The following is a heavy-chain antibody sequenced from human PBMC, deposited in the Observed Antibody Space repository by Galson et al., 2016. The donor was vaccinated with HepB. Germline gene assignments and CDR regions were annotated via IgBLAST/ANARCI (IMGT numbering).Heavy chain of an antibody. J-gene: IGHJ4*02. CDR1: GGSISSSSFY. V-gene: IGHV4-39*01. CDR2: WYYRGRP. CDR3: AREAMVHGAAHFDY. D-gene: IGHD5-18*01. Sequence: LSLTCTVSGGSISSSSFYWGWIRQSPGKGLEWIGSWYYRGRPFNNPALRSRVSISVDTSKNQLSLQLSSVSAADTAVYHCAREAMVHGAAHFDYWGLGILVTVSS.